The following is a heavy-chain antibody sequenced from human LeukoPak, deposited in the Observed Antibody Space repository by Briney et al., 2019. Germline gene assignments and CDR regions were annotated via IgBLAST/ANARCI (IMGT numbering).Heavy chain of an antibody. CDR1: GGSISSYY. CDR2: IYYSGST. J-gene: IGHJ4*02. V-gene: IGHV4-59*01. D-gene: IGHD6-19*01. Sequence: PSETLSLTCTVSGGSISSYYWSWIRQPPGKGLDWIGYIYYSGSTNYNPSLKSRVTISVDTSKNQFSLKLSSVTAADTAVYYCARDRVGSGWPRPWYFEFWGQGTLITVSS. CDR3: ARDRVGSGWPRPWYFEF.